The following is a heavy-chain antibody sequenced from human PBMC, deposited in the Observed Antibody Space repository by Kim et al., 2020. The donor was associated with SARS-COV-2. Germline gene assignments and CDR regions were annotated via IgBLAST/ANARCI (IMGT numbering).Heavy chain of an antibody. CDR2: ISVRSGST. V-gene: IGHV3-23*01. Sequence: GGSLILSCAASGFPFDNYVMSWVRLAPGKGLGCVSAISVRSGSTYNADSVPGRFTISRVNSTNTLYLQTNSLRAADTTTYYSVKGSAETRPYYFDQCGQG. CDR3: VKGSAETRPYYFDQ. D-gene: IGHD3-16*01. CDR1: GFPFDNYV. J-gene: IGHJ4*02.